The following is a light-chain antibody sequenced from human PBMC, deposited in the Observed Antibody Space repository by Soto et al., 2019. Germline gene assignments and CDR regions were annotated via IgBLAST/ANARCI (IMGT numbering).Light chain of an antibody. CDR3: QQDNNSPPRGT. Sequence: EIVMTQSPATLSVSPGERATLSCRASQSVSSNLAWYQQKPGPAPRLLIYGASTRATGIPARFSGRGSGTEFTLNFSSLQSEDFAVYYCQQDNNSPPRGTFGQGTKVEIK. CDR1: QSVSSN. CDR2: GAS. V-gene: IGKV3-15*01. J-gene: IGKJ1*01.